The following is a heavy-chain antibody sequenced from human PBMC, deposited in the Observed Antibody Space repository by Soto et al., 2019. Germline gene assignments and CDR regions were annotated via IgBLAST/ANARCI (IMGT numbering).Heavy chain of an antibody. CDR3: AREAERGNFDY. V-gene: IGHV4-59*01. Sequence: SETLCITCTFSVGSISIYYWSWIRQPPGKGLDWIGYIYYSGSTNYNPSLKSRVTISVDTSKNQFSLKLSSVTAADTAVYYCAREAERGNFDYWGQGTMVTVSS. CDR2: IYYSGST. J-gene: IGHJ4*02. CDR1: VGSISIYY. D-gene: IGHD3-16*01.